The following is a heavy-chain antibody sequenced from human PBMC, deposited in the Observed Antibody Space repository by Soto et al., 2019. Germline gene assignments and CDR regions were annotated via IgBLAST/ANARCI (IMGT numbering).Heavy chain of an antibody. CDR1: GFSLSTSGVG. CDR3: AHRLIVSEGQPSDAFDI. D-gene: IGHD3-16*02. Sequence: SGPTLVNPTQTLTLTCTFSGFSLSTSGVGVGWIRQPPGKALEWLALIYWDDDKRYSPSLKSRLTITKDTSKNQVVLTMTNMDPVDTATYYCAHRLIVSEGQPSDAFDIWGQGTMVTVSS. V-gene: IGHV2-5*02. J-gene: IGHJ3*02. CDR2: IYWDDDK.